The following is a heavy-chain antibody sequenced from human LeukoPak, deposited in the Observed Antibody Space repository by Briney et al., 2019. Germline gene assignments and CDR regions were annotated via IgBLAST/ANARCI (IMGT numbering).Heavy chain of an antibody. Sequence: PGRSLRLSCAASGFTFSSYSMNWVRQAPGKGLEWVAVISYDGSDKYYVDSVKGRFTISRDNSKNTLYLQMNSLRAEDTAVYYCARASPPYYDFWSSYYSPFDSWGQGTLVTVSS. J-gene: IGHJ5*01. CDR1: GFTFSSYS. V-gene: IGHV3-30*03. CDR2: ISYDGSDK. CDR3: ARASPPYYDFWSSYYSPFDS. D-gene: IGHD3-3*01.